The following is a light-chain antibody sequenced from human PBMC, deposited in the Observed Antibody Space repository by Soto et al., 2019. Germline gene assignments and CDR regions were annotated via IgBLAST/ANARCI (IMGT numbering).Light chain of an antibody. CDR2: GNS. V-gene: IGLV1-40*01. CDR3: QSYDSSLRGHV. CDR1: SSNIGAGYD. J-gene: IGLJ1*01. Sequence: QSVLTQPPSVSGAPGQRVTISCTGSSSNIGAGYDVHWYQQLPGTAPKLLIYGNSNRPSGVPDRFSGSKSGTSASLAITGLRADDESDYYCQSYDSSLRGHVFGTGTQVTVL.